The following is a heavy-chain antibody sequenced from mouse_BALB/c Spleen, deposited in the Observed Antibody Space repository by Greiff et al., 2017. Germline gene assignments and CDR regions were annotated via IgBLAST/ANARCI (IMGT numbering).Heavy chain of an antibody. CDR3: AREPTTMTTGFAY. J-gene: IGHJ3*01. CDR1: GFTFSSYG. V-gene: IGHV5-6-3*01. Sequence: VQLKESGGGLVQPGGSLKLSCAASGFTFSSYGMSWVRQTPDKRLELVATINSNGGSTYYPDSVKGRFTISRDNAKNTLYLQMSSLKSEDTAMYYCAREPTTMTTGFAYWGQGTLVTVSA. D-gene: IGHD2-4*01. CDR2: INSNGGST.